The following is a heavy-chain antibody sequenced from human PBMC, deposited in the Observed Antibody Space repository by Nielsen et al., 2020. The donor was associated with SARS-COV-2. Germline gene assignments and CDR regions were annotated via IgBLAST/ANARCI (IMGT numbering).Heavy chain of an antibody. CDR3: AKDRERYSSSWSHAFDI. J-gene: IGHJ3*02. CDR2: IRGSGGST. D-gene: IGHD6-13*01. V-gene: IGHV3-23*01. Sequence: GESLKISCAASGFTFSSYAMSWVRPAPGKGLEWVSAIRGSGGSTYYADSVKGRSTISRDNSKNTLYLQMNSLRAEDTAVYYCAKDRERYSSSWSHAFDIWGKGQWSPSLQ. CDR1: GFTFSSYA.